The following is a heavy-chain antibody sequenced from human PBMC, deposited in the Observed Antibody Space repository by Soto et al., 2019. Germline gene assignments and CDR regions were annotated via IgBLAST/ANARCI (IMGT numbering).Heavy chain of an antibody. CDR1: GGSFSGYY. CDR2: INHSGST. Sequence: SETLSLTCAVYGGSFSGYYWSWIRQPPGKGLEWIGEINHSGSTNYNPSLKSRVTISVDTSKNQFSLKLSSVAAADTAVYYCARVAYTEASYYYYGMDVWGQGTTVTVSS. CDR3: ARVAYTEASYYYYGMDV. D-gene: IGHD2-2*02. V-gene: IGHV4-34*01. J-gene: IGHJ6*02.